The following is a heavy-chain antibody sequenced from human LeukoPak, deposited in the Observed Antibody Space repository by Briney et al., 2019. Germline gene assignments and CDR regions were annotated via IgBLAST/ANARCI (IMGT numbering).Heavy chain of an antibody. CDR1: GFTFSSYS. J-gene: IGHJ4*02. D-gene: IGHD5-12*01. Sequence: SGGSLRLSCAASGFTFSSYSMNWVRQAPGKGLEWVSSISSSSSYIYYADSVKGRFTISRDNAKNSLYLQMNSLRAEDTAVYYCARDEDGALRFRDYWGQGTLVTVSS. CDR2: ISSSSSYI. CDR3: ARDEDGALRFRDY. V-gene: IGHV3-21*01.